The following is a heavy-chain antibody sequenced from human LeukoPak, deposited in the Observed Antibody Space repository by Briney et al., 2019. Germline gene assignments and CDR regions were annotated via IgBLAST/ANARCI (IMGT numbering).Heavy chain of an antibody. J-gene: IGHJ4*02. D-gene: IGHD3-10*01. CDR3: AKDYTIIGSGTYNKYPLDY. V-gene: IGHV3-23*01. CDR1: GFTFSTFA. CDR2: IIENGADT. Sequence: PGGSLRLSCAASGFTFSTFAMSWVRQAPGKGLEWVSGIIENGADTHYADSVKGRFTISRDNSQNTLYLQMNSLRPEDTAVYYCAKDYTIIGSGTYNKYPLDYWGQGTLVTVSS.